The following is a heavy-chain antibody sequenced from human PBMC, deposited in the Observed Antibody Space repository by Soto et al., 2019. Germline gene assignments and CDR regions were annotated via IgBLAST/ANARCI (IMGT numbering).Heavy chain of an antibody. Sequence: PSETLSLTCTVSGASISSSSYYWGWIRQPPGKGLEWIGSIYYSGSTYYNPSLKSRVTISVDTSKNQFSLKLSSVTAADTAVYYCANYGDYDAFDIWGQGTMVTVSS. V-gene: IGHV4-39*01. J-gene: IGHJ3*02. D-gene: IGHD4-17*01. CDR1: GASISSSSYY. CDR2: IYYSGST. CDR3: ANYGDYDAFDI.